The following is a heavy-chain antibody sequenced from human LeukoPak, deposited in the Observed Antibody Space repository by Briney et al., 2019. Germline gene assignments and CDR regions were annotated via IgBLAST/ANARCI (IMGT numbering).Heavy chain of an antibody. D-gene: IGHD3-10*01. V-gene: IGHV4-39*07. CDR3: ARRITMVRGVIFDY. J-gene: IGHJ4*02. Sequence: SETPSLTCTVSGGSISSTTYYWAWIRQPPGKGLEWIGSIYKTGSTYYNPSLKSRVTISVDTSKNQFSLKLSSVTAADTAVYYCARRITMVRGVIFDYWGQGTLVTVSS. CDR2: IYKTGST. CDR1: GGSISSTTYY.